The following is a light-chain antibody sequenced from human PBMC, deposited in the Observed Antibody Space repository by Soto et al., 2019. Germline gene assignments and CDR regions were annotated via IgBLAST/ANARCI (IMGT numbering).Light chain of an antibody. Sequence: QSALTQPASVSGSPGQSITISCTGTSSDVGGYNYVSWYQHHPGKVPKLIIYAVSNRPSGVSNRFSGSKSANTASLTISGLQAEDEAEYYCTSYIGTDLLVFGGGTKVTVL. CDR3: TSYIGTDLLV. J-gene: IGLJ2*01. V-gene: IGLV2-14*01. CDR2: AVS. CDR1: SSDVGGYNY.